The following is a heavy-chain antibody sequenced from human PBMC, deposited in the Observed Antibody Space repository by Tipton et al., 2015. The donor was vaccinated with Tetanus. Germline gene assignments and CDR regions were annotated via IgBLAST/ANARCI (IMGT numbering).Heavy chain of an antibody. J-gene: IGHJ5*02. V-gene: IGHV4-30-4*01. CDR3: ARDQGYGASLWFDP. D-gene: IGHD4-17*01. CDR1: GGSISSGDYY. Sequence: TLSLTCTVSGGSISSGDYYWSWIRQPPGKGLEWIGYIYYSGSTYYNPSLKSRVTISVDTSKNQFSLKLSSVTAADTAVYYCARDQGYGASLWFDPWGQGTLVTVSS. CDR2: IYYSGST.